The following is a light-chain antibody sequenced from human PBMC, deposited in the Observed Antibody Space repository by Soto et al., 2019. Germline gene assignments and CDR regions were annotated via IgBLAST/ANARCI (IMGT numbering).Light chain of an antibody. J-gene: IGKJ5*01. Sequence: DIQMTQSPSTLSASVGDRVTITCRASQSVTTWLAWYQQIPGKAPKLLIYKASNLESGLPSRFTGSGSGTEFTLTISSLQSDDFATYYCQQYSTYPITFGQGTRLEIK. CDR3: QQYSTYPIT. CDR1: QSVTTW. CDR2: KAS. V-gene: IGKV1-5*03.